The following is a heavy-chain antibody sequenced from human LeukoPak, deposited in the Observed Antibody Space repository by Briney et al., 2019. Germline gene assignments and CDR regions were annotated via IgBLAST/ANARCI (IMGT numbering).Heavy chain of an antibody. J-gene: IGHJ4*02. CDR3: ARDYYGSGVDC. CDR1: GASISSGGYY. Sequence: SQTLSHTCTVSGASISSGGYYWRWIRQHPGKGLEGIGYIYYSGSTYYNPSLKSRVTISVDTSKNQFSLKLSSVTAADTAVYYCARDYYGSGVDCWGQGTLVTVSS. D-gene: IGHD3-10*01. V-gene: IGHV4-31*03. CDR2: IYYSGST.